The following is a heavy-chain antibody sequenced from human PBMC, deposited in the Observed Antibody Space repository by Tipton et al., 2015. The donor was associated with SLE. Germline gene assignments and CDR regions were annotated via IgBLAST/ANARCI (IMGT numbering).Heavy chain of an antibody. V-gene: IGHV3-33*01. CDR3: GRDTHTETRADI. Sequence: RSLRLSCAASGFTFSNYGIHWVRQAPGKGLEWVAAIWFDGSHKYHADSVTGRFTISRDNSKNMLYLQMNSLRGEDTAVYYCGRDTHTETRADIWGQGTVVTVSP. J-gene: IGHJ3*02. CDR2: IWFDGSHK. CDR1: GFTFSNYG.